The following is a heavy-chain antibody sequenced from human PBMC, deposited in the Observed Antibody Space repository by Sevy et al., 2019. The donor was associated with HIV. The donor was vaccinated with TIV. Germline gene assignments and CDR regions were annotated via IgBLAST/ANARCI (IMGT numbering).Heavy chain of an antibody. J-gene: IGHJ4*02. CDR2: IYYSGSI. D-gene: IGHD2-15*01. CDR1: GGSISSSSYY. V-gene: IGHV4-39*01. Sequence: SETLSLTCTVSGGSISSSSYYWGWIRQPPGKGLEWIGSIYYSGSIYYNPSLKSRVTISVDTSKNQFSLKLSSVTAADTAVHYCARHLVVVVAATQYYLDYWGQGTLVTVSS. CDR3: ARHLVVVVAATQYYLDY.